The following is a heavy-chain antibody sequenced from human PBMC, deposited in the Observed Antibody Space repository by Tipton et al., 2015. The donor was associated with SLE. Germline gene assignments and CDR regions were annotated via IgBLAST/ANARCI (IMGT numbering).Heavy chain of an antibody. CDR3: ARGGPAGYFDY. CDR1: GGSISPGGYY. CDR2: IYYSGST. V-gene: IGHV4-31*03. D-gene: IGHD3-10*01. Sequence: TLSLTCTVSGGSISPGGYYFSWIRQQPAKVLAWIAYIYYSGSTYYNPSLKSRVTISVDTSKNQFSLKLSSVTAADTAVYYCARGGPAGYFDYWGQGPLVTVSS. J-gene: IGHJ4*02.